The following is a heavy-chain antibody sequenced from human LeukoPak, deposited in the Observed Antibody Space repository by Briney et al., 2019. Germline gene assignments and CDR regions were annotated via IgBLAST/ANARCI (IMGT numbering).Heavy chain of an antibody. CDR2: VYYSGDT. CDR1: GGSISSYY. D-gene: IGHD3-22*01. CDR3: ARSYYDSSGFAAHFQH. V-gene: IGHV4-59*01. J-gene: IGHJ1*01. Sequence: SETLSLTCTVSGGSISSYYWSWIRQPPGKGLEWVGYVYYSGDTNYNPFLKSRVIISLDTSKNQFSLRLNSVTAADTAIYYCARSYYDSSGFAAHFQHWGQGTLVTVSS.